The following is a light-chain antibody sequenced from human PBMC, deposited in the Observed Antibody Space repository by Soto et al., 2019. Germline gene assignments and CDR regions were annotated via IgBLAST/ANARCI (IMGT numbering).Light chain of an antibody. CDR2: GAS. V-gene: IGKV3-20*01. CDR1: QSVSSSY. CDR3: QQYGSSPLT. Sequence: EILVTQSPGTLSLSTGERATLSCRASQSVSSSYLAWYQQKPGQAPRLLIYGASSRATGIPDRFSGSGSGTDFTLTISRLEPEDFAVYYCQQYGSSPLTFGGGTKVEIK. J-gene: IGKJ4*01.